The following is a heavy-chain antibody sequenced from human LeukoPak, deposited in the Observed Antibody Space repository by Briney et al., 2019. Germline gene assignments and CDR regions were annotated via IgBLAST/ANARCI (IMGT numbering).Heavy chain of an antibody. CDR3: AATDPYCYFHL. D-gene: IGHD1-26*01. CDR2: ISHIGST. V-gene: IGHV4-59*08. Sequence: PSETLSLTCSVSGGSISSYYWSWIRQPPGKGLEWIGYISHIGSTNYSPSLKSRVTISSDTSKNQFSLKLNSVTAADTAVYFCAATDPYCYFHLWGRGTLVTVSS. CDR1: GGSISSYY. J-gene: IGHJ2*01.